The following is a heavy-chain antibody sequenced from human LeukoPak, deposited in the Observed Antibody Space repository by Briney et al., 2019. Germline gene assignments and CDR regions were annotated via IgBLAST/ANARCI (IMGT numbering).Heavy chain of an antibody. Sequence: GGSLRLSCAASGFTFSSYWMSWVRQAPGKGLGWVANIKQDGSEKYYVDSVKGRFTISRDNAKNSLYLQMNSLRAEDTAVYYCASYNYYDSSGQIDYWGQGTLVTVSS. D-gene: IGHD3-22*01. CDR1: GFTFSSYW. CDR2: IKQDGSEK. V-gene: IGHV3-7*01. J-gene: IGHJ4*02. CDR3: ASYNYYDSSGQIDY.